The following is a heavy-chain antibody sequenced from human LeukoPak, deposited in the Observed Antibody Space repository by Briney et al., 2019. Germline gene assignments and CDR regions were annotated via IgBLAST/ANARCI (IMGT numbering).Heavy chain of an antibody. J-gene: IGHJ4*02. Sequence: PGGSLRLSCAASGCTFSSYAMSWVRQAPGKGLEWVSAISGSGGSTYYADSVKGRFTISRDNSKNTLYLQMNSLRAEDTAVYYCAKERPNSSGWYSSFDYWGQGTLVTVSS. D-gene: IGHD6-19*01. CDR3: AKERPNSSGWYSSFDY. CDR1: GCTFSSYA. CDR2: ISGSGGST. V-gene: IGHV3-23*01.